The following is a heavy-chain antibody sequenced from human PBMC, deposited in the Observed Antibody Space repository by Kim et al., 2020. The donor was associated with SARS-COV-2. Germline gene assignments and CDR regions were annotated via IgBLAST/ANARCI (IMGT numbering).Heavy chain of an antibody. CDR1: GFIFSDYY. CDR2: ISGSSNYR. CDR3: ARVLSGVAGTDF. V-gene: IGHV3-11*06. J-gene: IGHJ4*02. D-gene: IGHD6-19*01. Sequence: GGSLRLSCAASGFIFSDYYMTWIRQAPGKGLEWVAYISGSSNYRSYAKSVEGRFTISRDNAKKSLYLQINRLRDDDTAIYYCARVLSGVAGTDFWGQGTLVTVS.